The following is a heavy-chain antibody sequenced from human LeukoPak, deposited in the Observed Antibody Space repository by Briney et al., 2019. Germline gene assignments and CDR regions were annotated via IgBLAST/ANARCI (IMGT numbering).Heavy chain of an antibody. CDR3: AKDVAMVRGVTFDY. Sequence: TGGSLRLSCAASGFTFSSYAMSWVRQAPGKGLEWVSAISGSGGSTYYADSAKGRFTISRDNSKNTLYLQMNNLRAEDTAVYYCAKDVAMVRGVTFDYWGQGTLVTVSS. D-gene: IGHD3-10*01. CDR2: ISGSGGST. V-gene: IGHV3-23*01. CDR1: GFTFSSYA. J-gene: IGHJ4*02.